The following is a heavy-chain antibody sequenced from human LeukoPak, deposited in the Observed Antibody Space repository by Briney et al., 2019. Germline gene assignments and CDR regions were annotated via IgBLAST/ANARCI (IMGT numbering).Heavy chain of an antibody. Sequence: GGSLRLSCAASGFTFSSYWMHWVRQAPGKGLVWVSRINTDGSSTSYADSVKGRFTISRDNAKNTLYLQMNSLRAEDTAVYYCARDYIVVVPAAIHYYYGMDVWGQGTTVTVSS. CDR3: ARDYIVVVPAAIHYYYGMDV. D-gene: IGHD2-2*01. V-gene: IGHV3-74*01. CDR2: INTDGSST. CDR1: GFTFSSYW. J-gene: IGHJ6*02.